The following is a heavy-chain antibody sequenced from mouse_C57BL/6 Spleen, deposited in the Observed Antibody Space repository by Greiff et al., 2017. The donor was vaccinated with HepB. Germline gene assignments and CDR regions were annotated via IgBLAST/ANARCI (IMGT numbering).Heavy chain of an antibody. V-gene: IGHV5-4*01. Sequence: EVKVVESGGGLVKPGGSLKLSCAASGFTFSSYAMSWVRQTPEKRLEWVATISDGGSYTYYPDNVKGRFTISRDNAKNNLYLQMSHLKSEDTAMYYCARDRTNDYFDYWGQGTTLTVSS. CDR1: GFTFSSYA. D-gene: IGHD1-3*01. J-gene: IGHJ2*01. CDR2: ISDGGSYT. CDR3: ARDRTNDYFDY.